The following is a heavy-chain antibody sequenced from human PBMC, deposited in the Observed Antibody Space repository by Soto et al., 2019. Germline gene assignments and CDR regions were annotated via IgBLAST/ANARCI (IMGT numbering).Heavy chain of an antibody. V-gene: IGHV3-23*01. J-gene: IGHJ4*02. CDR2: ITNNGAST. D-gene: IGHD2-8*02. CDR3: AKLVAG. Sequence: EVQLLESGGGLVQPGGSLRLSCAASGFTFSSSAMSWVRQAPGRGLEWVSTITNNGASTYYADSVKGRFTISRDTSKNTLYLQMNSLRAEDTAVYYCAKLVAGWGQVTLVTVSS. CDR1: GFTFSSSA.